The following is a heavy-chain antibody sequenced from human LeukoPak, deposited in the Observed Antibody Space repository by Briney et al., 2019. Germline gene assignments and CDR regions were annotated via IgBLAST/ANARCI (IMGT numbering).Heavy chain of an antibody. Sequence: GRSLRLSCAASGFTFSNYAVHWVRQAPGKGLEWVSIVSYDGSNEYYADSVKGRFTISRDNSKNTLYLQMNSLIDEDTAVYLCARDFGGLRWNYYFDYWGQGTLVTVSS. V-gene: IGHV3-30-3*01. J-gene: IGHJ4*02. CDR2: VSYDGSNE. CDR1: GFTFSNYA. D-gene: IGHD4-23*01. CDR3: ARDFGGLRWNYYFDY.